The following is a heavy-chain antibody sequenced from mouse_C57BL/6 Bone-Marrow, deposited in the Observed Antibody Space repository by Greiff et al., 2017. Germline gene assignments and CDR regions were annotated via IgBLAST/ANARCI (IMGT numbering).Heavy chain of an antibody. CDR2: ISNGGGST. CDR3: ARHDDYDEYYYAMDY. D-gene: IGHD2-4*01. CDR1: GFTFSDYY. J-gene: IGHJ4*01. Sequence: EVKLVESGGGLVQPGGSLKLSCAASGFTFSDYYMYWVRQTPEKRLEWVAYISNGGGSTYSPDTVKGRFTISRDNAKSTLYLQRSRLKSEDRAMYYCARHDDYDEYYYAMDYWGQGTSVTVSS. V-gene: IGHV5-12*01.